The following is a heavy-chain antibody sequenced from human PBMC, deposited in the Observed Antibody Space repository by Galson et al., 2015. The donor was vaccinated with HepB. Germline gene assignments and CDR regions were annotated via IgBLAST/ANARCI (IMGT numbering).Heavy chain of an antibody. CDR1: GFTLSAYG. J-gene: IGHJ4*02. CDR2: ITAGGIDT. V-gene: IGHV3-23*01. D-gene: IGHD3-10*01. CDR3: ARRGFGSLGSYFDS. Sequence: SLRLSCAASGFTLSAYGMSWVRQAPGKGLEWVSAITAGGIDTFDADSVKGRFAISRDSSKNTLFLQMNNLRADDTAIYYCARRGFGSLGSYFDSWGQGILVTVSS.